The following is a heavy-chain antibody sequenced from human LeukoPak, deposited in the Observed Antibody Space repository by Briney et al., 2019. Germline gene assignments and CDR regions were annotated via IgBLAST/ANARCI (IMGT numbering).Heavy chain of an antibody. D-gene: IGHD3-10*01. J-gene: IGHJ4*02. Sequence: PGGSLRLSCAASGCTFSSCLMHWGRQAPGKGLVWVSRINNDGSSRNYADSVKGRFTISRDNSKDTLYLQMNSLRVEDAAVYHCAKGRGDPYFFDSWGQGTLVAVSS. CDR1: GCTFSSCL. CDR3: AKGRGDPYFFDS. CDR2: INNDGSSR. V-gene: IGHV3-74*01.